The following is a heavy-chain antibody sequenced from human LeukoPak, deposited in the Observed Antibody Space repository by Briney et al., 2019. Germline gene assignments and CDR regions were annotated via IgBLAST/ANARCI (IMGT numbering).Heavy chain of an antibody. Sequence: ASVKVSFKTSGYTFTNYAMHWVRQAPGQTIEWLAWINPANGYTRYSQHFQDRVTVSSDTSADTAYMEMSSLRSEDKAIYYCAIRDGHTDHWGHGTLVTVSS. CDR1: GYTFTNYA. CDR3: AIRDGHTDH. CDR2: INPANGYT. V-gene: IGHV1-3*03. D-gene: IGHD5-24*01. J-gene: IGHJ4*01.